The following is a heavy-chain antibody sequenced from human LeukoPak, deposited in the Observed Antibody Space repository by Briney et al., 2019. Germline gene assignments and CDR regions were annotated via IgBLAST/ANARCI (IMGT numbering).Heavy chain of an antibody. CDR3: ARAPLHYFDSSGYFYWYFDL. J-gene: IGHJ2*01. V-gene: IGHV4-30-2*01. D-gene: IGHD3-22*01. Sequence: SQTLSLTCTVSGGSISSGGYYWSWIRQPPGKGLEWIGYIYHSGSTNYNPSLKSRVTISVDRSKNQFSLKLSSVTAADTAVYYCARAPLHYFDSSGYFYWYFDLWGRGTLVTVSS. CDR1: GGSISSGGYY. CDR2: IYHSGST.